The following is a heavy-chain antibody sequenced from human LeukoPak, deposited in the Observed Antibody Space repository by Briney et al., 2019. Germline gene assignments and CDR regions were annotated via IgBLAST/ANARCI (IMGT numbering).Heavy chain of an antibody. CDR1: GGSFSGYY. V-gene: IGHV4-34*01. J-gene: IGHJ6*03. D-gene: IGHD5-18*01. Sequence: SETLSLTCAVYGGSFSGYYWSWIRQTPGKGLEWIGEINHSGSTNYNPSLKSRVTISVDTSKNQFSLKLSSVTAADTAVYYCARARGYSYGYYYYYMDVWGKGTTVTVSS. CDR2: INHSGST. CDR3: ARARGYSYGYYYYYMDV.